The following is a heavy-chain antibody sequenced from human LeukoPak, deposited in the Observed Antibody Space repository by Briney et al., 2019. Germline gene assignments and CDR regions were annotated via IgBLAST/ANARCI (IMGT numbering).Heavy chain of an antibody. Sequence: SVKVSCKASGGTFSSYAISWVRQAHGQGLEWMGGIIPIFGTANYAQKFQGRVTITTDESTSTAYMELSSLRSEDTAVYYCACARAYYDFWSGYYPFDYWGQGTLVTVSS. CDR3: ACARAYYDFWSGYYPFDY. V-gene: IGHV1-69*05. CDR2: IIPIFGTA. D-gene: IGHD3-3*01. J-gene: IGHJ4*02. CDR1: GGTFSSYA.